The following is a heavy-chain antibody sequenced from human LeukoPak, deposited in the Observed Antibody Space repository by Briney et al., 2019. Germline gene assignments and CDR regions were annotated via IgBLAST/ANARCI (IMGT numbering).Heavy chain of an antibody. D-gene: IGHD2-2*01. V-gene: IGHV3-23*01. J-gene: IGHJ4*02. CDR1: GLTFSNYA. CDR3: AKGGHQSHYDY. CDR2: ISGHGDVT. Sequence: GGSLRLSCAAFGLTFSNYAMTWVRQAPGKGLEWVSTISGHGDVTFYADSVKGRFTISRDNSMNTAFLRMNSLRVEDTAVFYCAKGGHQSHYDYWGQGTLVTVSS.